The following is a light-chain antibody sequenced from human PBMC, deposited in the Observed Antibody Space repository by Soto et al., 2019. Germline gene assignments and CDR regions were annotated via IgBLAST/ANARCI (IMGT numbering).Light chain of an antibody. V-gene: IGKV1-39*01. CDR1: QIITTY. CDR2: AAS. J-gene: IGKJ5*01. CDR3: QQSYSTPIT. Sequence: DIQMTQSPSSLSASVGDRVTLTCRASQIITTYVNWYQSKPGKAPRLLIYAASSLESGVPSRFSGSGSGTEFTLTISSLQPEDFATYYCQQSYSTPITFGQGTRLEIK.